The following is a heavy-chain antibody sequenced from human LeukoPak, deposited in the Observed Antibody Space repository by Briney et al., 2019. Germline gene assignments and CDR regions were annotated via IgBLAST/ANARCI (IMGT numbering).Heavy chain of an antibody. CDR3: ARYIAAAGNFDY. Sequence: ASVKVSCKASGYTFTGYYMHWVRQAPGQGLEWMGWISAYNGNTNYAQKLQGRVTMTTDTSTSTAYMELRSLRSDDTAVYYCARYIAAAGNFDYWGQGTLVTVSS. D-gene: IGHD6-13*01. V-gene: IGHV1-18*04. CDR1: GYTFTGYY. CDR2: ISAYNGNT. J-gene: IGHJ4*02.